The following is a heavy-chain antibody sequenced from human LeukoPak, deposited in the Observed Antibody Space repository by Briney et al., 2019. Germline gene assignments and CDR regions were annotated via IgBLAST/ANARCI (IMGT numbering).Heavy chain of an antibody. CDR1: GYTFTGYY. V-gene: IGHV1-46*01. D-gene: IGHD6-19*01. CDR2: INPSGGIT. Sequence: ASVKVSCKASGYTFTGYYIHWVRQAPGQGLEWMGVINPSGGITSYAQKFQGRVTMTRDTSTSTVYMELSSLRSEDTAVYYCARDRAVAGFRFDYWGQGTLVTVSS. J-gene: IGHJ4*02. CDR3: ARDRAVAGFRFDY.